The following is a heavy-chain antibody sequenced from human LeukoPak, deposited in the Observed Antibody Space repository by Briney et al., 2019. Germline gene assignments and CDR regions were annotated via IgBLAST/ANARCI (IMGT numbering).Heavy chain of an antibody. CDR2: SYYSGSP. CDR1: GGSFSSFSYH. Sequence: SETLTLTCTVSGGSFSSFSYHWGRIRQPPGKVLEWIGRSYYSGSPCYNSSLTSRVTICVDKSKNQLSLELSSVTEADRAVLYCARPNITVIVVAGDALEVWGQWTMVTL. V-gene: IGHV4-39*01. CDR3: ARPNITVIVVAGDALEV. J-gene: IGHJ3*01. D-gene: IGHD3-22*01.